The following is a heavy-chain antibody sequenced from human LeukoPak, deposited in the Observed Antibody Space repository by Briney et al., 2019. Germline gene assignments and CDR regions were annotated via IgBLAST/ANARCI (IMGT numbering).Heavy chain of an antibody. J-gene: IGHJ4*02. Sequence: SQTLSLTFAISGDSVSSNSAAWNWMRQSPSRGLEWLGRTYYRSKWYNDYAVSVKSRITINPDTSKNQFSLQLNSVTPEDTAVYSFARAPHPAGIAYWGQGTLLTVPS. CDR3: ARAPHPAGIAY. D-gene: IGHD6-13*01. V-gene: IGHV6-1*01. CDR2: TYYRSKWYN. CDR1: GDSVSSNSAA.